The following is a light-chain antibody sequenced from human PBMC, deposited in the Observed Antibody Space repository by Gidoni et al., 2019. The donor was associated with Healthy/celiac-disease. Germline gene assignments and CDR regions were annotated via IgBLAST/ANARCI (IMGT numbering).Light chain of an antibody. CDR2: WAS. CDR3: QQYYSTPPT. Sequence: DIVMTQSPDSLAVSLGERATINCKSSQSVFYSSNNKNYLAWYQQKPGQPPKLLIYWASTRESGFPDRFSGSGSGTDFTLTISSLQAEDVAVYYCQQYYSTPPTIGPGTKVDF. V-gene: IGKV4-1*01. CDR1: QSVFYSSNNKNY. J-gene: IGKJ3*01.